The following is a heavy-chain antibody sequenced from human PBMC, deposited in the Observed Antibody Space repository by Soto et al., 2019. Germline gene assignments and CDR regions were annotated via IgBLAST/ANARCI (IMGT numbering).Heavy chain of an antibody. CDR3: AHRGGRYVTTHVPFDY. J-gene: IGHJ4*02. CDR2: SYLNDGK. Sequence: SGPTLGHPTKPLTLTCTFSGVSLRPSGGGVGWVRQPPRKGLEWLSLSYLNDGKRYSPSLKSRLPITKDTYKNQGVLTMTNMDPVDTATYYCAHRGGRYVTTHVPFDYWGQGTLVTVSS. D-gene: IGHD3-16*01. CDR1: GVSLRPSGGG. V-gene: IGHV2-5*01.